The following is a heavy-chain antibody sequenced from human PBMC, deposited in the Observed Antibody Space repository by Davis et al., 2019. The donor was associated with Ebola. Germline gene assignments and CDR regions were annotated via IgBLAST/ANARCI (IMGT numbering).Heavy chain of an antibody. CDR1: GFTFSSFS. Sequence: GGSLRLSCAASGFTFSSFSINWVRQAPGKGLEWVSYISSSGGTIYYADSVKGRFTISRDNGKNSVYLQMNSLKDEDTAIYYCARDKRSSWYGGMDVWGQGTTVTVSS. CDR2: ISSSGGTI. D-gene: IGHD6-19*01. J-gene: IGHJ6*02. V-gene: IGHV3-48*02. CDR3: ARDKRSSWYGGMDV.